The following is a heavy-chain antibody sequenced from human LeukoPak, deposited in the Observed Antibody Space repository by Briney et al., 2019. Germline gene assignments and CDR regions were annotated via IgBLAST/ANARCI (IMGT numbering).Heavy chain of an antibody. Sequence: SESLSLTCIVSGVSINSHLWSSIRPPPAKGVEWIGFIYDSGSANYKSSLKSRVTMTVDKSKNQFPLKLNSVTAADTAVYYCARVLQNYYHMDVWGKGTTVTVSS. V-gene: IGHV4-59*11. CDR1: GVSINSHL. CDR2: IYDSGSA. D-gene: IGHD3-3*01. CDR3: ARVLQNYYHMDV. J-gene: IGHJ6*03.